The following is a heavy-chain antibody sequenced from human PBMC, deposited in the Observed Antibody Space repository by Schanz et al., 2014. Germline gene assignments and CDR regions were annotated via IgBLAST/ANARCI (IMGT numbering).Heavy chain of an antibody. CDR3: ARDRAYDSSGRPTGVDY. V-gene: IGHV3-9*01. J-gene: IGHJ4*02. CDR2: ISWNGGTK. D-gene: IGHD3-22*01. Sequence: EEQLVESGGGLVQPGRSLRLSCAASGFMFEDYDMHWVRQAPGKGLEWVSGISWNGGTKDYADSVKGRFTISRDNAKNSLYLQMNSLRADDTAVYFCARDRAYDSSGRPTGVDYWGQGILVTVSS. CDR1: GFMFEDYD.